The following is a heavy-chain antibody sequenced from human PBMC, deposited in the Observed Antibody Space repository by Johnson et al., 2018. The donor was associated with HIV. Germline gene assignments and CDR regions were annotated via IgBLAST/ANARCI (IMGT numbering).Heavy chain of an antibody. CDR3: ANPRAFDI. Sequence: VHLVESGGGVVRPVGSLRLSCAASGFAFSSYGMAWVRQAPGKGLEWVALISSDGSNKYYADSVNGRFTISRDNSKNTLYLQMNSLRPEDTAVYYCANPRAFDIWGQGTMVTVSS. V-gene: IGHV3-30*18. CDR1: GFAFSSYG. J-gene: IGHJ3*02. CDR2: ISSDGSNK.